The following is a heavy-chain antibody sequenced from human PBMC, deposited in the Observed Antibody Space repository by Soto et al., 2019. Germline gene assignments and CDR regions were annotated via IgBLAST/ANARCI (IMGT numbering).Heavy chain of an antibody. D-gene: IGHD6-19*01. CDR2: LNPSSGGT. V-gene: IGHV1-46*01. CDR3: ARAERLGGGWPHDAFDI. CDR1: GYTLITYY. Sequence: ASVKVSCTASGYTLITYYMHWVRQAPGQGLEWVGILNPSSGGTIYAQRFQGRVTITRDTSTSTVYMELSSLRSEDTAVYYCARAERLGGGWPHDAFDIWGQGTMVTVSS. J-gene: IGHJ3*02.